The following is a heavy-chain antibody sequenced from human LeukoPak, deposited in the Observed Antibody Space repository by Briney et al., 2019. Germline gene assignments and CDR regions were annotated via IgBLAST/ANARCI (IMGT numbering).Heavy chain of an antibody. V-gene: IGHV1-69*13. CDR2: IIPIFGTA. CDR1: GGTFSSYA. Sequence: SVKVSCKASGGTFSSYAISWVRQAPGQGLELMGGIIPIFGTANYAQKFQGRVTITADESTSTAYMELSSLRSEDTAVYYSARGAPSRLPAAFNWFDPWGQGTLVTVSS. J-gene: IGHJ5*02. CDR3: ARGAPSRLPAAFNWFDP. D-gene: IGHD2-2*01.